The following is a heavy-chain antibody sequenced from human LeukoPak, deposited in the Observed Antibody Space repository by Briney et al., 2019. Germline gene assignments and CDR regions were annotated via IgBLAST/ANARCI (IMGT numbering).Heavy chain of an antibody. CDR3: ARPDYYYDSSGYSHHGAAFDI. CDR1: GGSISSSNW. Sequence: PSGTLSLTCAVSGGSISSSNWWSWVRQPPGKGLEWIGEIYHSGSTYYNPSLKSRVTISVDTSKNQFSLKLSSVTAADTAVYYCARPDYYYDSSGYSHHGAAFDIWGQGTMVTVSS. J-gene: IGHJ3*02. D-gene: IGHD3-22*01. CDR2: IYHSGST. V-gene: IGHV4-4*02.